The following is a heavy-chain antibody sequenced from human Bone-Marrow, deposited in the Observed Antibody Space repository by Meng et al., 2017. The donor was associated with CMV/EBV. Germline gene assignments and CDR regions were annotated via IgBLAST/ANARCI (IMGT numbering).Heavy chain of an antibody. D-gene: IGHD3-22*01. CDR2: IRYDGSNK. Sequence: GESLKISCAASGFTFSSYGMHWVRQAPGKGLEWVAFIRYDGSNKYYADSVKGRFTISRDNSKNTLYLQMNSLRAEDTAVYYSVLSSSGYYTPFDYWGQGTLVTFSS. CDR3: VLSSSGYYTPFDY. CDR1: GFTFSSYG. V-gene: IGHV3-30*02. J-gene: IGHJ4*02.